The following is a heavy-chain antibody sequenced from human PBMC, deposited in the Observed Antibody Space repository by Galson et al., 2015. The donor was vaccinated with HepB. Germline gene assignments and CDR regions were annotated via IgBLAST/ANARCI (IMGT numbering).Heavy chain of an antibody. Sequence: SLRLSCAASGFAFDDYAIHWVRQGPGKGLEWVSGISWNGDDAIYADSVKGRYTISRDNAENSLYLQMDSLRVDDTAFYYCAKSGCSSTRCYYNYWGQGTLVTVSS. D-gene: IGHD2-2*01. V-gene: IGHV3-9*01. CDR2: ISWNGDDA. CDR1: GFAFDDYA. J-gene: IGHJ4*02. CDR3: AKSGCSSTRCYYNY.